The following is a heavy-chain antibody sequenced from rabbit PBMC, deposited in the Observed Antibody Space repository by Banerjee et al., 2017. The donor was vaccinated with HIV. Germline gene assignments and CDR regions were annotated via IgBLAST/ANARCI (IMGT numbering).Heavy chain of an antibody. CDR1: GFSFSSVYD. V-gene: IGHV1S40*01. CDR2: IGTADGNT. CDR3: ARGAYGGFDL. D-gene: IGHD4-2*01. Sequence: QQLEESGGDLVKPGASLTLTCTASGFSFSSVYDMCWVRQAPGKGLEWIACIGTADGNTFYANWAKGRFTISKTPSTTVTLQMTSLTAADTATYFCARGAYGGFDLWGPGTLVTVS. J-gene: IGHJ4*01.